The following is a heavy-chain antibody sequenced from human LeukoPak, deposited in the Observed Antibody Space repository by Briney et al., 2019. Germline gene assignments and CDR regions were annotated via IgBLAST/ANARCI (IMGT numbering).Heavy chain of an antibody. J-gene: IGHJ4*02. CDR2: ISYSGST. D-gene: IGHD7-27*01. CDR3: ASRKLGNDY. V-gene: IGHV4-59*01. Sequence: SETLSLTCTVSNGSISSYYWGWIRQPPGKGLEWIGYISYSGSTIYKPSLKSRVTISLDTSKNQFSLNLSSVTAADTAVYYCASRKLGNDYWGQGTLVTVSS. CDR1: NGSISSYY.